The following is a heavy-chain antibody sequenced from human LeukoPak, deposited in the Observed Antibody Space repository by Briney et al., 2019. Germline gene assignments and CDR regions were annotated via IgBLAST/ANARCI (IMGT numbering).Heavy chain of an antibody. V-gene: IGHV1-2*02. CDR3: AKSLRMYNYYYYYMDV. Sequence: WASVKVSCKASGYTFTGYYMHWVRQAPGQGLEWMGWINPNSGGTNSAQKFLGRVTMTRDTSISTAYMELSRLRSDDTAVYYCAKSLRMYNYYYYYMDVWGKGTTVTVSS. CDR2: INPNSGGT. J-gene: IGHJ6*03. CDR1: GYTFTGYY. D-gene: IGHD1-14*01.